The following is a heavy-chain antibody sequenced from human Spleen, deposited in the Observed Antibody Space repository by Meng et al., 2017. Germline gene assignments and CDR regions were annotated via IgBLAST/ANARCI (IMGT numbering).Heavy chain of an antibody. CDR3: ARGGAVAGMPWYFDL. CDR2: IYYSGST. J-gene: IGHJ2*01. Sequence: SETLSLTCTVSGGSISSYYWSWIRQPPGKGLEWIGYIYYSGSTNYNPSLKSRVTMSVDTSKNQFSLKLSSVTAADTAVYYCARGGAVAGMPWYFDLWGRGTLVTVSS. CDR1: GGSISSYY. V-gene: IGHV4-59*12. D-gene: IGHD6-19*01.